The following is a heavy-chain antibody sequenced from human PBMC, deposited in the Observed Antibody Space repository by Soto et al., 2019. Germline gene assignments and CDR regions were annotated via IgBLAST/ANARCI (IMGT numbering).Heavy chain of an antibody. V-gene: IGHV4-39*01. CDR1: GGSISGSSFY. D-gene: IGHD6-19*01. Sequence: PSETLSLTCAVSGGSISGSSFYWGWIRQPPEKGLEYIGSIHYSGSTYYNTSHKSLVTMSVDTSKNQFSLKLTSVTAADTAVYYCARHLKAVAAAMAYWGQGSPVTVSS. CDR3: ARHLKAVAAAMAY. CDR2: IHYSGST. J-gene: IGHJ4*02.